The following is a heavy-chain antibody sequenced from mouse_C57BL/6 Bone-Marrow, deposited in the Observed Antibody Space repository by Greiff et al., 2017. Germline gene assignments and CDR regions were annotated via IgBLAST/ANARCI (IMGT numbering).Heavy chain of an antibody. J-gene: IGHJ2*01. CDR2: IDPSDSYT. Sequence: QVQLQQSGAELVRPGTSVKLSCKASGYTFTSYWMHRVKQRPGQGLEWIGVIDPSDSYTNYNQKFKGKATLTVDTSSSTAYMQLSSLTSEDSAVYYCARATTVVATDYWGQGTTLTVSS. CDR3: ARATTVVATDY. V-gene: IGHV1-59*01. CDR1: GYTFTSYW. D-gene: IGHD1-1*01.